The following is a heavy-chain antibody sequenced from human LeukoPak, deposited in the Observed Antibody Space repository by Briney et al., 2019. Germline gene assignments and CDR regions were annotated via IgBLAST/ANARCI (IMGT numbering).Heavy chain of an antibody. V-gene: IGHV3-30*04. Sequence: GGSLRLPCAASGFTFSSYAMHWVRQAPGKGLEWVAVISYDGSNKYYADSVKGRFTISRDNSKNTLYLQMNSLRAEDTAVYYCARDVTIFGVVIPSDPWGQGTLVTVSS. CDR1: GFTFSSYA. J-gene: IGHJ5*02. CDR2: ISYDGSNK. D-gene: IGHD3-3*01. CDR3: ARDVTIFGVVIPSDP.